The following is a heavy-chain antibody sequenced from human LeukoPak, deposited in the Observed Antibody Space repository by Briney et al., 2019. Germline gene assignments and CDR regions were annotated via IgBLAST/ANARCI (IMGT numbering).Heavy chain of an antibody. CDR2: ISSSSSYI. D-gene: IGHD3-22*01. J-gene: IGHJ3*02. Sequence: KPGGSLRLSCAASGFTFSSYGMNWVRQAPGKGLEWVSSISSSSSYIYYADSVKGRFTISRDNAKNSLYLQMNSLRAEDTAVYYCARLYYDSSGYYYGAFDIWGQGTMVTVSS. V-gene: IGHV3-21*01. CDR3: ARLYYDSSGYYYGAFDI. CDR1: GFTFSSYG.